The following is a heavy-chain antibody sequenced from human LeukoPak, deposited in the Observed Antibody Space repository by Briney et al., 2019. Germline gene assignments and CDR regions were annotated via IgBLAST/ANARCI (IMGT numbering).Heavy chain of an antibody. V-gene: IGHV3-7*01. CDR3: ARDQYYDFWSGYNYYFDY. J-gene: IGHJ4*02. CDR2: IKQDGSEK. D-gene: IGHD3-3*01. Sequence: PGGSLRLSCAASGFAFSSYWMSWVRQAPGKGLEWVANIKQDGSEKYYVDSVKGRFTISRDNAKNSLYLQMSSLRAEDTAVYYCARDQYYDFWSGYNYYFDYWGQGTLVTVSS. CDR1: GFAFSSYW.